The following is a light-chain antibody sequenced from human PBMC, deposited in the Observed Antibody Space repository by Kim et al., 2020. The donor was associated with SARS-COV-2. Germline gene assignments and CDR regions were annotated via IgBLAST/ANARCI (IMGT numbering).Light chain of an antibody. CDR2: YVN. Sequence: QSALTQPASVSGSPGQSITISCTGTSSDIGAYNFVSWCQQHTGKAPKLMIFYVNRRPSGVSSRFSGSKSANTASLTISGLQAEDEADYYCSSYTISNTWVFGGGTKVTVL. V-gene: IGLV2-14*01. J-gene: IGLJ3*02. CDR1: SSDIGAYNF. CDR3: SSYTISNTWV.